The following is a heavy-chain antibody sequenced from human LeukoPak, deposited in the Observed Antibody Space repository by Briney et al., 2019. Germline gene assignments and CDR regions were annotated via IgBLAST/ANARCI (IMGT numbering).Heavy chain of an antibody. D-gene: IGHD3-3*01. J-gene: IGHJ6*02. Sequence: GASVKVSCKASGYTFTGYYMHWVRQAPGQGLEWMGWINPNSGGTNYAQKFQGWVAMTRDTSISTAYMELSGLRSDDTAVYYCARGLGITIFGVVNRRNYGMDVWGQGTTVTVSS. CDR2: INPNSGGT. CDR3: ARGLGITIFGVVNRRNYGMDV. CDR1: GYTFTGYY. V-gene: IGHV1-2*04.